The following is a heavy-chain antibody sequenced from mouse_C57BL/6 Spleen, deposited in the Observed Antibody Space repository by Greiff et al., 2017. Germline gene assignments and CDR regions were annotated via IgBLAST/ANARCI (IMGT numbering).Heavy chain of an antibody. CDR1: GFTFSSYA. CDR3: TRPPDSSGFAWFAY. CDR2: ISSGGDYI. D-gene: IGHD3-2*02. V-gene: IGHV5-9-1*02. J-gene: IGHJ3*01. Sequence: EVQLVESGAGLVKPGGSLKLSCAASGFTFSSYAMSWVRQTPEKRLEWVAYISSGGDYIYYADTVKGRFTISRDNARNTLYLQMSSLKSEDTAMYYCTRPPDSSGFAWFAYWGQGTLVTVSA.